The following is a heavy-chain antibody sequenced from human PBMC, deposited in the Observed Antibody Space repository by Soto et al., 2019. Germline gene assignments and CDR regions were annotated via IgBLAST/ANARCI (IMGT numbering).Heavy chain of an antibody. CDR1: GFMFSAYW. V-gene: IGHV3-7*01. CDR3: ARDFYGGYTYGPGDY. Sequence: GGSLRLSCAASGFMFSAYWMSWVRQAPGKGLEWVANIHGDGGKIYYVGSVKGRFTISRDNAKRSLYLQMNSLRAEDTAVYYCARDFYGGYTYGPGDYWGQGALVTVSS. CDR2: IHGDGGKI. D-gene: IGHD5-18*01. J-gene: IGHJ4*02.